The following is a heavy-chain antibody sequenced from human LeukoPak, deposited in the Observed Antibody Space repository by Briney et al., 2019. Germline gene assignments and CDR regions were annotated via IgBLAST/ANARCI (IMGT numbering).Heavy chain of an antibody. V-gene: IGHV3-74*01. J-gene: IGHJ6*03. CDR3: AKGYYMDV. CDR2: INTDARST. Sequence: GGSLRLSCAASGFTFSSYWMHWVRQAPGKGLVWVSHINTDARSTSYADSVKGRFTISRDNAKNTLYLKMNSLTAEDTAVYYCAKGYYMDVWGKGTTVTVSS. CDR1: GFTFSSYW.